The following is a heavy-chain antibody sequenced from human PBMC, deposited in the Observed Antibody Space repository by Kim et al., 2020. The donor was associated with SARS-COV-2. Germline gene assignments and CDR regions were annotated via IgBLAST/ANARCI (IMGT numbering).Heavy chain of an antibody. D-gene: IGHD1-26*01. V-gene: IGHV3-9*01. J-gene: IGHJ4*02. Sequence: GGSLRLSCAASGFTFGDYAMHWVRQAPGKGLEWVSGISWNSGSIGYADSVKGRFTISRDNAKNSLYLQMNSLRAEDTALYYCAKDIRWELLAIFDYWGQGTLVTVSS. CDR1: GFTFGDYA. CDR3: AKDIRWELLAIFDY. CDR2: ISWNSGSI.